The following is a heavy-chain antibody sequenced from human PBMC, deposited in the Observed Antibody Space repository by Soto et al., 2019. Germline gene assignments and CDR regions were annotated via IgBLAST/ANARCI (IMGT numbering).Heavy chain of an antibody. J-gene: IGHJ4*02. Sequence: PSQTLSLTCAISGDIVSSNKAAWNWIRQSPSRGLEWLGRRYYRSNWYTDYAASVKGRININPDTSKNQFSLQLNSVSPEDTAVYYCARDSQRANPSFFDYWGQGILVTVSS. CDR3: ARDSQRANPSFFDY. CDR1: GDIVSSNKAA. V-gene: IGHV6-1*01. D-gene: IGHD1-26*01. CDR2: RYYRSNWYT.